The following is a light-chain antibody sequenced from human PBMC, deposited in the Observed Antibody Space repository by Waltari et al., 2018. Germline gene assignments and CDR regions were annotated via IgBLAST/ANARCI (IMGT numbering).Light chain of an antibody. CDR3: QQYYGTPLT. CDR1: QSVLYSSNNKDD. J-gene: IGKJ4*01. Sequence: CKSSQSVLYSSNNKDDLAWYQQKPGQPPKLLIYWASTRESGVPDRFRGSGSETEFTLTISSLQAEDVAVYYCQQYYGTPLTFGGGTKVEVK. CDR2: WAS. V-gene: IGKV4-1*01.